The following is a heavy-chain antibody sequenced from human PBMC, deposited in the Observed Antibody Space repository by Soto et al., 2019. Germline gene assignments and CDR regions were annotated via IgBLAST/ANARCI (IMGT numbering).Heavy chain of an antibody. Sequence: VQLVESGGALVQPGGSLRLSCAASGFSFSSYWMHWVRQAPGKGLVWVSRINGDGSTTTYADSVKGRFIISRDNARNMRYLQLNSLTAEDTAVYYCARPRYDGSGTPFDHWGQGTLVTVSS. V-gene: IGHV3-74*01. J-gene: IGHJ4*02. D-gene: IGHD3-22*01. CDR1: GFSFSSYW. CDR3: ARPRYDGSGTPFDH. CDR2: INGDGSTT.